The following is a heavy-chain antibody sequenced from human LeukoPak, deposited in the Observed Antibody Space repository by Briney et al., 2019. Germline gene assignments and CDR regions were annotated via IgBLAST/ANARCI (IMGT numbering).Heavy chain of an antibody. J-gene: IGHJ4*02. CDR2: IYYSGST. CDR1: GGSISSSSYY. D-gene: IGHD3-22*01. Sequence: SETLSLTCTVSGGSISSSSYYWGWIRQPPGKGLDWIGSIYYSGSTYYNPSLKSRVTISVDTSKNQFSLKLSSVTAADTAVYYCARQAGTYYYDSSGLDYWGQGTLVTVSS. CDR3: ARQAGTYYYDSSGLDY. V-gene: IGHV4-39*01.